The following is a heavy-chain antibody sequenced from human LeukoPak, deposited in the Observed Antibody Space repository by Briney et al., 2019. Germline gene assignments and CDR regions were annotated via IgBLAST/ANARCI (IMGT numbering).Heavy chain of an antibody. J-gene: IGHJ6*02. Sequence: PGGSLRLSCAASGVTFSRYWMRWVRQAPGKGLEWVANIKQEGDETYYGDSVKGRFTISRDNSKNTLYLQMNSLRAEDTAVYYCAKETGYSSSWLPNYYYYYGMDVWGQGTTVTVSS. CDR1: GVTFSRYW. D-gene: IGHD6-13*01. CDR3: AKETGYSSSWLPNYYYYYGMDV. CDR2: IKQEGDET. V-gene: IGHV3-7*01.